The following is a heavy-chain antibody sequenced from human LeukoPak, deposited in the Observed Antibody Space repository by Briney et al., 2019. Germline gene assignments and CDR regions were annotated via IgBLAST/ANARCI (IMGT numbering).Heavy chain of an antibody. CDR2: ISAYNGNT. Sequence: ASVKVSCKASGYTFTSYGISWVRQAPGQGLEWMGWISAYNGNTNYAQKLQGRVTMTTDTSTSTAYMELRSLRSDDTAVYYCARTATMYYYGSGSYPFDYWGQGTLVTVSS. J-gene: IGHJ4*02. CDR3: ARTATMYYYGSGSYPFDY. CDR1: GYTFTSYG. D-gene: IGHD3-10*01. V-gene: IGHV1-18*01.